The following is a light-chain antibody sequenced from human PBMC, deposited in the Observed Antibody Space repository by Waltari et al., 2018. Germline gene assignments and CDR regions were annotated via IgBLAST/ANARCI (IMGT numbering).Light chain of an antibody. CDR1: SSNIGAGFD. Sequence: QSVLTQPPSVSGAPGQRVTISCTGSSSNIGAGFDVHWYQQLPGAAPKLLIYGNTHRPWGVPDRFSGSKSGSSASLAITGLQAEDEADYYCQSFDNSLRRSVIFGGGTKLTVL. J-gene: IGLJ2*01. CDR3: QSFDNSLRRSVI. V-gene: IGLV1-40*01. CDR2: GNT.